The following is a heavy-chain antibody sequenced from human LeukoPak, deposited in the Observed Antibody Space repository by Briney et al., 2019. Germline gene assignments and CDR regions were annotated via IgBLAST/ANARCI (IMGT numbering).Heavy chain of an antibody. D-gene: IGHD6-19*01. Sequence: GGSLRLSCAASGFTFSSYSMNWVRQAPGKGLGWVSYISSSSSTIYYADSVKGRFTISRDNAKNSLYLQMNSLRDEDTAVYYCARDSRYSSGWYVFFDYWGQGTLVTVSS. CDR3: ARDSRYSSGWYVFFDY. V-gene: IGHV3-48*02. CDR2: ISSSSSTI. J-gene: IGHJ4*02. CDR1: GFTFSSYS.